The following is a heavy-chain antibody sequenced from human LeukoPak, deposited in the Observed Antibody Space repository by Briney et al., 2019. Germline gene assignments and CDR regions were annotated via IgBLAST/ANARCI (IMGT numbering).Heavy chain of an antibody. D-gene: IGHD6-13*01. CDR2: INHSGST. CDR1: GGSFSGYY. CDR3: ARGALGYSSSWYVF. Sequence: PSETLSLTCAVYGGSFSGYYWSWIRQPPGKGLEWIGEINHSGSTNYNPSLKSRVTISVDTSKNQFSLKLSSVTAADTAVYYCARGALGYSSSWYVFWGQGTLVTVSS. V-gene: IGHV4-34*01. J-gene: IGHJ4*02.